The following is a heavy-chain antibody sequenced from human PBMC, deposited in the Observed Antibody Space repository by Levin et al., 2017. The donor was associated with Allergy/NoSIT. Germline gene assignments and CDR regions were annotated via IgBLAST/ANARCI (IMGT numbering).Heavy chain of an antibody. D-gene: IGHD6-19*01. V-gene: IGHV3-30-3*01. CDR3: ARGGSVAGTGVSFDD. Sequence: GGSLRLSCAASGFTFSSYALHWVRQPPGKGLEWVAVISYDGSNKYYADSVKGRFTISRDNSKNTLYLQMNSLRAEDTAVYYCARGGSVAGTGVSFDDWGQGTLVTVSS. CDR1: GFTFSSYA. CDR2: ISYDGSNK. J-gene: IGHJ4*02.